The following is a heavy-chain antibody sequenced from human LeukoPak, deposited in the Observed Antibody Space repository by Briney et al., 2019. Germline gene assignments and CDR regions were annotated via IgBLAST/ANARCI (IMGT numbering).Heavy chain of an antibody. Sequence: SETLSLTCAVSGYSISSGYYWGWIRQPPGKWLEWIGSIYHSGSTYYNPSLKSRVTISVDTSKNQFSLKLSSVTAADTAVYYCARSRRYSNYVDWFDPWGQGTLVTVSS. J-gene: IGHJ5*02. CDR2: IYHSGST. CDR3: ARSRRYSNYVDWFDP. V-gene: IGHV4-38-2*01. D-gene: IGHD4-11*01. CDR1: GYSISSGYY.